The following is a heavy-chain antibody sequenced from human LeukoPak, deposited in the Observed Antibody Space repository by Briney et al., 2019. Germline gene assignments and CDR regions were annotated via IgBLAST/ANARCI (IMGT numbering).Heavy chain of an antibody. Sequence: GGSLRLSCAASGFIFSAYSMTWVRQAPGRGLECISYISSTKSTINYADSVKGRFTISRDNVKNSLYLQMNSLRAEDTAVYYCARVPRHSNYHGWGQGTLVTVSS. CDR2: ISSTKSTI. CDR1: GFIFSAYS. V-gene: IGHV3-48*01. CDR3: ARVPRHSNYHG. J-gene: IGHJ4*02. D-gene: IGHD4-11*01.